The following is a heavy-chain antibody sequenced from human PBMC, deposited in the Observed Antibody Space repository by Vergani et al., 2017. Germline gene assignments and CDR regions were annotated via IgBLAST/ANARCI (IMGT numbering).Heavy chain of an antibody. D-gene: IGHD3-10*01. V-gene: IGHV3-7*01. J-gene: IGHJ6*04. CDR3: AKNLGSGSYGCYNVMDS. CDR1: GFTFSSYW. Sequence: EVQLVESGGGLVQPGGSLRLSCAASGFTFSSYWMSWVRQAPGKGLEWVANIKQDGSEKYYVDSVKGRFTISRDNAKNSLYLQMNSLRAEDTAVYYCAKNLGSGSYGCYNVMDSGGKGTT. CDR2: IKQDGSEK.